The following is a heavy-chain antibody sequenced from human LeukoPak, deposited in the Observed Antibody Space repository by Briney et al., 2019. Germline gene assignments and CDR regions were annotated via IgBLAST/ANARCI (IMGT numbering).Heavy chain of an antibody. D-gene: IGHD6-13*01. CDR2: IYYSGTT. V-gene: IGHV4-59*01. CDR1: GGSISSYY. Sequence: PSETLSLTCTVSGGSISSYYWNWIRQPPGKGLEWIGYIYYSGTTNYNPSLKSRVTISVDTSKNQFSLKLSSVTAAVTAVYYCARGVYIAAAQYGYWGQGTLVTVPS. J-gene: IGHJ4*02. CDR3: ARGVYIAAAQYGY.